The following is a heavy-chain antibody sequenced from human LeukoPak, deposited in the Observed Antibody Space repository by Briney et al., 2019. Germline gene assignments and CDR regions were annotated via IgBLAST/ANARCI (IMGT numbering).Heavy chain of an antibody. CDR1: GGSISSGDYY. CDR2: IYYSGST. CDR3: ARRSYDILTGYYNVDY. D-gene: IGHD3-9*01. V-gene: IGHV4-39*01. J-gene: IGHJ4*02. Sequence: PSQTLSLTCTVSGGSISSGDYYWSWIRRPPGKGLEWIGSIYYSGSTYYNPSLKSRVTISVDTSKNQFSLKLSSVTAADTAVYYCARRSYDILTGYYNVDYWGQGTLVTVSS.